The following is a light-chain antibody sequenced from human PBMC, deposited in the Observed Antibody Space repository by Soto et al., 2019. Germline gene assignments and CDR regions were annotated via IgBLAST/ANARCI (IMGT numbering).Light chain of an antibody. CDR3: SXXTXSSTLDV. CDR1: SSDVGGYNY. J-gene: IGLJ1*01. CDR2: DVS. Sequence: LTQPASVSGSPGQSITISCTGTSSDVGGYNYVSWYQQHPGKAPKLMIYDVSNRPSGVSNRFSGSKSGNTASLTISGLQAEDEADYYCSXXTXSSTLDVFGTGTKVTVL. V-gene: IGLV2-14*01.